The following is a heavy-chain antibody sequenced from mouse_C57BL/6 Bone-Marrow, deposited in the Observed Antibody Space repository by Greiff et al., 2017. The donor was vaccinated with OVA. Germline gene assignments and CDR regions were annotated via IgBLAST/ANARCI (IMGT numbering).Heavy chain of an antibody. D-gene: IGHD1-1*01. V-gene: IGHV5-15*01. J-gene: IGHJ3*01. CDR3: ARENYYN. CDR1: GFTFSDYG. CDR2: ISNLAYSI. Sequence: EVMLVESGGGLVQPGGSLKLSCAASGFTFSDYGMAWVRQAPRKGPAWVAFISNLAYSIYYADTVTGRFTISRENAKNTLYLEMSSLRSEDTAMYYCARENYYNWGQGTLVTVSA.